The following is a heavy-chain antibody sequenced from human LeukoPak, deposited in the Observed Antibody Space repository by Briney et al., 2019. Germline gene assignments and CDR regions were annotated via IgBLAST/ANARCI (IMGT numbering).Heavy chain of an antibody. CDR3: AKDFRIGYSAHFDY. V-gene: IGHV3-23*01. J-gene: IGHJ4*02. CDR2: IYENGGTT. Sequence: GGSLRLSCVGSGFTFRSHAMSWVCQAPEKGLEFVSGIYENGGTTYYADSVKGRFSISRDNSKNTLYLQMDSLRGEDTAVYYCAKDFRIGYSAHFDYWGQGALVTVSS. CDR1: GFTFRSHA. D-gene: IGHD2-21*01.